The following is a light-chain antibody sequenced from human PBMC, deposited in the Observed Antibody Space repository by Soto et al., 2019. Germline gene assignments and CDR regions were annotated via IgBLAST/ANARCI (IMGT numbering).Light chain of an antibody. V-gene: IGKV3-15*01. Sequence: EIVLTQSPATLSVSPWERATLSCRASPSVTNFLAWYQQKPGQAPRLLIYGASTMATGSPGRFSGSGSGTEFTLTISSLQSEDFALYYCQQYYKWPLTFGGGTKVDIK. CDR2: GAS. CDR1: PSVTNF. J-gene: IGKJ4*01. CDR3: QQYYKWPLT.